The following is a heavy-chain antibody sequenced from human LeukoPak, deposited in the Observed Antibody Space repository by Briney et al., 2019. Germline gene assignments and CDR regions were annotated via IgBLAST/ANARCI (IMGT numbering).Heavy chain of an antibody. D-gene: IGHD3-10*01. Sequence: GGSLRLSCAASGFTFSSYSMNWVRQAPGKWLEWVSSISSSSSYIYYADSVKGRLTISRDNAKNSLYLQMNSLRAEDTAVYYCARDQRLWCGELSTFDYWGQGTLVTVSS. J-gene: IGHJ4*02. CDR1: GFTFSSYS. V-gene: IGHV3-21*01. CDR2: ISSSSSYI. CDR3: ARDQRLWCGELSTFDY.